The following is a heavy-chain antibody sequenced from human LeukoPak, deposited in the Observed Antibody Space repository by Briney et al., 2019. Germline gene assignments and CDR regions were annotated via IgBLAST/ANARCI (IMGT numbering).Heavy chain of an antibody. D-gene: IGHD3-22*01. V-gene: IGHV4-34*01. J-gene: IGHJ2*01. CDR1: GFTFSTYS. CDR3: ARADDHYDSGDSPGSDWYFDL. CDR2: INHSGST. Sequence: PGGSLRLSCAASGFTFSTYSMNWVRQAPGKGLEWIGEINHSGSTNYNPSLKSRITTSVDKSKNQFSLKLKSVTAADTAVYYCARADDHYDSGDSPGSDWYFDLWGRGTLVTVSS.